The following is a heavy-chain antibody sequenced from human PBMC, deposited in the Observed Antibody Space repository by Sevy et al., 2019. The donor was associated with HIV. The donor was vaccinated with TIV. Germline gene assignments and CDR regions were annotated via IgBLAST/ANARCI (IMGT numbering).Heavy chain of an antibody. J-gene: IGHJ6*02. CDR2: ISYDGNYR. D-gene: IGHD3-10*01. V-gene: IGHV3-30*18. CDR1: GFTFSTYD. CDR3: AKNRPPGGSYFARHAMDV. Sequence: GGSLRLSCAASGFTFSTYDIHWVRQAPGKGLEWVAIISYDGNYREYADSVRGRFSMSRNNSKNTVYLQMNGLANEDTDGYYCAKNRPPGGSYFARHAMDVWGRGTTVTVSS.